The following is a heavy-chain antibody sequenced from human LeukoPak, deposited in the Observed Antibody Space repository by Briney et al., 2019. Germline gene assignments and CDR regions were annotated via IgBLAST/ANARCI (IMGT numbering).Heavy chain of an antibody. CDR3: ARDLGLAFDY. CDR2: IIPIFGTA. Sequence: ASVKVSCKASGGTFSSYAISWVRQAPGQGLEWMGGIIPIFGTANYAQKFQGRVTITADESTSTAYMELRSLRSDDTAVYYCARDLGLAFDYWGQGTVVTVSS. J-gene: IGHJ4*02. D-gene: IGHD3-16*01. V-gene: IGHV1-69*01. CDR1: GGTFSSYA.